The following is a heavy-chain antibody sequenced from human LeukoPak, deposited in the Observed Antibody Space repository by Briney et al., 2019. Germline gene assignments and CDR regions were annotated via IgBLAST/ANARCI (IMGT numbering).Heavy chain of an antibody. D-gene: IGHD1-26*01. CDR2: IKGDGTHT. CDR1: GFTFSNYW. CDR3: VRDWDHFDFDS. V-gene: IGHV3-74*01. Sequence: GGSLRLSCAASGFTFSNYWMHWVRQAPGKGPVWVSRIKGDGTHTIYADSVKGRFSISRDNAKSTLYLQMRSLRADDTAVYYCVRDWDHFDFDSWGQGTLVTVSS. J-gene: IGHJ5*01.